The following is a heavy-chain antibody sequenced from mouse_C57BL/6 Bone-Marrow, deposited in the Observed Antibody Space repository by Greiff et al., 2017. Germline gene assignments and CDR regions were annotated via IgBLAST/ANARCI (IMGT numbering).Heavy chain of an antibody. CDR1: GYTFTSYT. Sequence: VQLVESGAELARPGASVKMSCKASGYTFTSYTMHWVKQRPGQGLEWIGYINPSSGYTKYNQKFKDKATLTADKSSSTAYMQLSSLTSEDSAVYYCARSTTVGDYAMDYWGQGTSVTVSS. V-gene: IGHV1-4*01. CDR2: INPSSGYT. J-gene: IGHJ4*01. D-gene: IGHD1-1*01. CDR3: ARSTTVGDYAMDY.